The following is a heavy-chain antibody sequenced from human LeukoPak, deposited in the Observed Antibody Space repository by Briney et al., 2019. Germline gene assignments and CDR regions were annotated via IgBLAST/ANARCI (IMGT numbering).Heavy chain of an antibody. Sequence: PRGSLRLSCAASGFTFSTYSMNWVRQAPGKGLEWISYISSSGSTMYYADSVKGRFTISRDNAKNSLYLQVYSLRVEDTAVYYCAPYCSSPTCYEVYFDSWGQGTLVTVSS. CDR2: ISSSGSTM. D-gene: IGHD2-2*01. CDR3: APYCSSPTCYEVYFDS. V-gene: IGHV3-48*01. J-gene: IGHJ4*02. CDR1: GFTFSTYS.